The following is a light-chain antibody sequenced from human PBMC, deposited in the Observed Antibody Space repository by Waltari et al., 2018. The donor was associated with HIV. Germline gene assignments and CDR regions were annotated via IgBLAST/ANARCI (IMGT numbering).Light chain of an antibody. V-gene: IGLV3-21*02. CDR1: NSGDKS. CDR2: DDV. Sequence: SYILPQPPSVSVAPGQTARVTCGGNNSGDKSVHGYRQTVGKAPVLVVYDDVERPSGMSDRIFGSNSGNTATLFISRADVGDEAEYYCQVWDMTSDHFVFGPGTTVTVL. J-gene: IGLJ1*01. CDR3: QVWDMTSDHFV.